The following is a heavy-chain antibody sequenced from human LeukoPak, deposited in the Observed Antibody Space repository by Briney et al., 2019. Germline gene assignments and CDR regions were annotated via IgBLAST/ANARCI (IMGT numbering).Heavy chain of an antibody. CDR3: AKDKAAAGTIYFDV. J-gene: IGHJ6*03. D-gene: IGHD6-13*01. CDR1: GFTFSTYG. V-gene: IGHV3-30*02. CDR2: IRYDGSDK. Sequence: GGSLRLSCAASGFTFSTYGMHWVRQAPGKGLEWVAFIRYDGSDKYYAESVRGRFTISRDNSKNTLFLQMNSLRAKDTAVFHCAKDKAAAGTIYFDVWGKGTTVTVSS.